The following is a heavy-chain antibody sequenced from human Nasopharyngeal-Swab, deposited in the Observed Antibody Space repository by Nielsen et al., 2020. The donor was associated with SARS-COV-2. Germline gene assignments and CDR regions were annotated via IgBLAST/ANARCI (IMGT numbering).Heavy chain of an antibody. CDR3: ARVPGGYDSSGYYFDQ. Sequence: GESLKISCAASAFTFSGYWLNWVRQAPGKGLEWVDSIKQDGSEKYYVDSVEGRFTISRDNAKNSLYLQMNSLRVEDTAVYYCARVPGGYDSSGYYFDQWGQGTLVTVSA. J-gene: IGHJ4*02. CDR1: AFTFSGYW. CDR2: IKQDGSEK. D-gene: IGHD3-22*01. V-gene: IGHV3-7*01.